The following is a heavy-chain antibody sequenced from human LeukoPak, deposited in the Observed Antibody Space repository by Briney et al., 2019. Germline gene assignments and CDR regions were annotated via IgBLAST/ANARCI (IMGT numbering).Heavy chain of an antibody. D-gene: IGHD1-1*01. CDR2: ISPDGGVS. Sequence: GGSLRLSCAASGFDFSHHYMTWVRQAPGKGPEWVAKISPDGGVSQYVDSVKGRFTISRDNSKNSLSLHMSSLRVEDTALYFCAKEEFWRFDFWGQGTLVTV. CDR3: AKEEFWRFDF. J-gene: IGHJ4*02. V-gene: IGHV3-7*03. CDR1: GFDFSHHY.